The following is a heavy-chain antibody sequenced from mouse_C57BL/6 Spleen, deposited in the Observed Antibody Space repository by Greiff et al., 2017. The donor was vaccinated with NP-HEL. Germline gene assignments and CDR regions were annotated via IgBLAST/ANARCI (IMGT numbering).Heavy chain of an antibody. V-gene: IGHV1-82*01. J-gene: IGHJ1*03. D-gene: IGHD1-1*01. CDR2: IYPGDGDT. Sequence: QVQLKESGPELVKPGASVKISCKASGYAFSSSWMNWVKQRPGKGLEWIGRIYPGDGDTNYNGKFKGKATLTADKSSSTAYMQLSSLTSEDSAVYFCAPYLGEFDVWGTGTTVTVSS. CDR3: APYLGEFDV. CDR1: GYAFSSSW.